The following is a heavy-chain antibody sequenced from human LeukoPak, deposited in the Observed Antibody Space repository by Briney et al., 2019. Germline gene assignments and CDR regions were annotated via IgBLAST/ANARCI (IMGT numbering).Heavy chain of an antibody. CDR3: AREGIVVARGFDF. J-gene: IGHJ4*02. V-gene: IGHV4-4*07. CDR1: GGSISGYY. D-gene: IGHD2-21*01. CDR2: ICSSGNT. Sequence: PSETLSLTRTVSGGSISGYYWSWIRQPAGKGLEWIGRICSSGNTNYNPSLKSRVTMSVDTSKNQFSLKLDSVTAADTAVYYCAREGIVVARGFDFWGQGTLVTVSS.